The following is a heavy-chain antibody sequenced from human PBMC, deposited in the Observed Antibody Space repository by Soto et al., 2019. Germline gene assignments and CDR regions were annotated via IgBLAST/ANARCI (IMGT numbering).Heavy chain of an antibody. D-gene: IGHD2-8*01. CDR2: INPNSGGT. V-gene: IGHV1-2*04. CDR1: GYTFTGYY. Sequence: ASVKVSCKASGYTFTGYYMHWVRQAPGQGLEWMGWINPNSGGTNYAQKFQGWVTMTRDTSISTAYMELSRLRSDDTAVYYCARGYFTNGVCPPLYYYYMDVWGKGTTVTVSS. CDR3: ARGYFTNGVCPPLYYYYMDV. J-gene: IGHJ6*03.